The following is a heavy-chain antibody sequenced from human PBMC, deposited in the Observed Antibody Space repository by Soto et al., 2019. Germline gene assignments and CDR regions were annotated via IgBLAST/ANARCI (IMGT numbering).Heavy chain of an antibody. D-gene: IGHD6-13*01. V-gene: IGHV3-7*02. CDR1: GFTFSSRW. J-gene: IGHJ4*02. Sequence: HPGGSLRLSCEASGFTFSSRWMTWVRQGPGKGLEWVANIKQDENGKDYVDSVKGRFTISRDNAKNSLYLQMNSLRVEDTAVYYCARVDRSSSWYVDYWGQGTLVTVSS. CDR2: IKQDENGK. CDR3: ARVDRSSSWYVDY.